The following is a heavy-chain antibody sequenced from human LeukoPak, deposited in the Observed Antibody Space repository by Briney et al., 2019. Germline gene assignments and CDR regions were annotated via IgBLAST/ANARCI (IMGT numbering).Heavy chain of an antibody. D-gene: IGHD2-21*02. J-gene: IGHJ3*02. Sequence: AGGSLRLSCAASGFTFSSYSMNWVRQAPGKGLEWVSSISSSSSYIYYADSVKGRFTISRDNAKNSLYLQMNSLRAEDTAVYYCTSHTGTGDAFRPFHIWGQGTMVTVSS. CDR2: ISSSSSYI. V-gene: IGHV3-21*01. CDR1: GFTFSSYS. CDR3: TSHTGTGDAFRPFHI.